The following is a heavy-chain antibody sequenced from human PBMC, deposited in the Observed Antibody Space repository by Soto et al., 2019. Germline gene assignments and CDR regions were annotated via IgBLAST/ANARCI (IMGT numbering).Heavy chain of an antibody. D-gene: IGHD4-17*01. J-gene: IGHJ4*02. Sequence: QVQLVESGGGVVQPGRSLRLSCAASEFIFRNYAMHWVRHTPGKGLEWLAVISYDGNNKYHVESVRGRFTISRDNSKNTLYRQMDSLRPEDTAVYYCARDRQSVRGHDYGDGVDYWGRGTLVTVSS. CDR3: ARDRQSVRGHDYGDGVDY. CDR2: ISYDGNNK. V-gene: IGHV3-30-3*01. CDR1: EFIFRNYA.